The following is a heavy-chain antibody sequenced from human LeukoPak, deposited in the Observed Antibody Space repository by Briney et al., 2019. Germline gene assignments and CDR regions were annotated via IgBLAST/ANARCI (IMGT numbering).Heavy chain of an antibody. V-gene: IGHV3-9*01. CDR1: GFTFDDYA. CDR3: ARDAWRRAFNYGMDV. D-gene: IGHD5-12*01. CDR2: ISWSSGNI. J-gene: IGHJ6*02. Sequence: GGSLRLSCAASGFTFDDYAMHWVRQAPGKGLEWVADISWSSGNIGYADSVKGRFTISRDNAENSLHLQMNSLRTEDTALYFCARDAWRRAFNYGMDVWGQGTTVAVSS.